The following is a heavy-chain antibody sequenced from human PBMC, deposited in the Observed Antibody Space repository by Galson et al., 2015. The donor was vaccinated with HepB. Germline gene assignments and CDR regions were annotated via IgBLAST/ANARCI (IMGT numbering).Heavy chain of an antibody. J-gene: IGHJ4*02. CDR3: ARDGYSYGFFHGYLDY. V-gene: IGHV3-66*01. CDR2: IYSGGST. CDR1: GFTVSSNY. Sequence: SLRLSCAASGFTVSSNYMSWVRQAPGKGLEWVSVIYSGGSTYYADSVKGRFTISRDNSKNTLYLQMNSLRAEDTAVYYCARDGYSYGFFHGYLDYWGQGTLVTVSS. D-gene: IGHD5-18*01.